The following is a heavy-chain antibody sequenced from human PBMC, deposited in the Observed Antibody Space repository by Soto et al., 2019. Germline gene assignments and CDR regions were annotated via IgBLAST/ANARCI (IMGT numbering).Heavy chain of an antibody. CDR2: ISSSGSTI. CDR3: ARDQTPYDSRAGRLYYGMDV. V-gene: IGHV3-11*01. CDR1: GFTFSDYY. J-gene: IGHJ6*02. D-gene: IGHD5-12*01. Sequence: GGSLRLSCAASGFTFSDYYMSWIRQAPGKGLEWVSYISSSGSTIYYADSVKGRFTISRDNAKNSLYLQMNSLRAEDTAVYYCARDQTPYDSRAGRLYYGMDVWGQGTTVTVSS.